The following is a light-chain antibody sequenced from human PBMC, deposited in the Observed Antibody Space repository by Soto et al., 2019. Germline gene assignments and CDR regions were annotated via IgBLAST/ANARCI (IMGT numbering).Light chain of an antibody. CDR3: QQYGSSGT. CDR2: GAS. Sequence: EIVMTQSPATLSMSPGRRSTLSCRASQSISTNLAWYQQKPGQAPRLLIYGASTRATGIPARFSGSGSGTEFTLTISSLQSEDFAVYYCQQYGSSGTFGQGTTGDIK. J-gene: IGKJ1*01. V-gene: IGKV3-15*01. CDR1: QSISTN.